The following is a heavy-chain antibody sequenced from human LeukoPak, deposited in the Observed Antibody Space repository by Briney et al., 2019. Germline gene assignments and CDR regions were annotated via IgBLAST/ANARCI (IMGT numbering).Heavy chain of an antibody. CDR1: GGSLSTHY. CDR2: VFSSGDL. CDR3: ARHRGYSNWFDP. Sequence: SETPSVTCTVSGGSLSTHYWSWIRQPPRKGLQWIGYVFSSGDLKYNSSLRSRVTISLDVSKSHFSLKLSSVTTADTAVYYCARHRGYSNWFDPWGQGILVTVSS. J-gene: IGHJ5*02. V-gene: IGHV4-59*08. D-gene: IGHD3-10*01.